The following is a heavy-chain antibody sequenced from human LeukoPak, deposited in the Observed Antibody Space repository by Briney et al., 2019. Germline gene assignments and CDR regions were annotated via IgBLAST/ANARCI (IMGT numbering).Heavy chain of an antibody. J-gene: IGHJ4*02. Sequence: SETLSLTCTVSGGSISSGDYYWSWIRQPPGKGLEWIGYIYYSGSTYYNPSLKSRVTISVDTSKNQFSLKLSSVTAADTAVYYCARGYYDILTGYFIPCYFDYWGQGTLVTVCS. D-gene: IGHD3-9*01. CDR3: ARGYYDILTGYFIPCYFDY. V-gene: IGHV4-30-4*01. CDR2: IYYSGST. CDR1: GGSISSGDYY.